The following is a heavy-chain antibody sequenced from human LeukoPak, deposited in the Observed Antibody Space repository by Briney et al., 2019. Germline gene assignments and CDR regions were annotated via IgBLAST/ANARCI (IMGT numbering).Heavy chain of an antibody. V-gene: IGHV4-59*01. D-gene: IGHD1-26*01. CDR1: GFTFSSFA. CDR2: IYYSGST. J-gene: IGHJ1*01. Sequence: GSLRLSCAASGFTFSSFAMSWIRQPPGKGLEWIGYIYYSGSTNYNPSLKSRVTISVDTSKNQFSLKLSSVTAADTAVYYCASTPGGSYFKMDAEYFQHWGQGTLVTVSS. CDR3: ASTPGGSYFKMDAEYFQH.